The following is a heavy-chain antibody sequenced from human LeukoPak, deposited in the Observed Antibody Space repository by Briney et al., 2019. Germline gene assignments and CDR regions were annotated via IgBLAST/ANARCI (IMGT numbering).Heavy chain of an antibody. V-gene: IGHV3-30-3*01. CDR1: GFTFSSYA. J-gene: IGHJ4*02. CDR3: ARDDDYAFDY. CDR2: ISYDGSNK. Sequence: GGSLRLSCAASGFTFSSYAMHWVRQAPGKGLEWVAVISYDGSNKYYADSVKGRFTISRDDSKNTLYLQMNSLRAEDTAVYYCARDDDYAFDYWGQGTLVTVSS. D-gene: IGHD4-17*01.